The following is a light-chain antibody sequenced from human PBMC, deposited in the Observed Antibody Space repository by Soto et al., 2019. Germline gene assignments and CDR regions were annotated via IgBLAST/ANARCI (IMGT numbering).Light chain of an antibody. V-gene: IGLV2-14*01. CDR2: KVS. CDR3: SSYTSGSTWV. J-gene: IGLJ2*01. CDR1: SSDVGGYNY. Sequence: QSALTQPACVSGSPGQSITISCPGTSSDVGGYNYVSWYQQHPGKAPKLMIYKVSNRPSGVSNRFSGSKSGNTASLTISGLQAEDEADYYCSSYTSGSTWVFGGGTKVTV.